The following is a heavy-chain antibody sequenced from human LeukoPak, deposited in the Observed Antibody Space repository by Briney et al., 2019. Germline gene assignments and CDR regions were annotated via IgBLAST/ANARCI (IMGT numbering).Heavy chain of an antibody. CDR1: GFTFSSYW. D-gene: IGHD6-13*01. V-gene: IGHV3-7*01. CDR3: ARGPGIAAAGLFDY. CDR2: IKQDGSEK. J-gene: IGHJ4*02. Sequence: GGSLRLSCAAPGFTFSSYWMSWVRQAPGKGLEWVANIKQDGSEKYYVDSVKGRFTISRDNAKNSLYLQMNSLRAEDTAVYYCARGPGIAAAGLFDYWGQGTLVTVSS.